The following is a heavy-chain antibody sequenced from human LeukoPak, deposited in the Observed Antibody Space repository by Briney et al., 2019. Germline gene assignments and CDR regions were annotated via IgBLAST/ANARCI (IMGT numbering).Heavy chain of an antibody. CDR3: ARVDLGGDYPNGMDV. J-gene: IGHJ6*02. CDR1: GFTFSSYA. D-gene: IGHD4-17*01. Sequence: PGRSLLLSCAASGFTFSSYAMHWVRQAPGKGLEWVAVISYDGSNKYYADSVKGRFTISRDNSKNTLYLQMNSLRAEDTAVYYCARVDLGGDYPNGMDVWGQGTTVTVSS. CDR2: ISYDGSNK. V-gene: IGHV3-30-3*01.